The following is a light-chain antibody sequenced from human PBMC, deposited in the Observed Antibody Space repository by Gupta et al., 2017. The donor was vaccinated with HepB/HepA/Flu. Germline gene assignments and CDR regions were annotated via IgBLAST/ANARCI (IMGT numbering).Light chain of an antibody. CDR1: KLGDKY. CDR2: EDK. CDR3: QAWATSAVV. Sequence: ELTQPPSVSVSAGQTATITCSGDKLGDKYVAWYQQKPGQSPVLVIYEDKRRPSGIPERFSGFTSGNRATLTISGTQAMDEADYYCQAWATSAVVFGGGTKLTVL. V-gene: IGLV3-1*01. J-gene: IGLJ2*01.